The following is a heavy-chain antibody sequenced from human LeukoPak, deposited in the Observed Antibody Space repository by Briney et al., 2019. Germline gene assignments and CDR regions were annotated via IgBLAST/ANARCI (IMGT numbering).Heavy chain of an antibody. D-gene: IGHD6-19*01. CDR3: TRRIAVSGIGYYGMDV. CDR2: IYPGDSDT. CDR1: GYRFTSYW. J-gene: IGHJ6*02. Sequence: GESLKISCKGSGYRFTSYWIGWVRQMPGKGLEWMGIIYPGDSDTRYSPSFQGQVTIPVDKSISTAYLQWSSLKASDTAMYYCTRRIAVSGIGYYGMDVWGQGTTVTVSS. V-gene: IGHV5-51*01.